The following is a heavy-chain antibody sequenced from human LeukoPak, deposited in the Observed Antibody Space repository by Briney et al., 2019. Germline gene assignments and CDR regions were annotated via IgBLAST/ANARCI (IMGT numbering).Heavy chain of an antibody. D-gene: IGHD6-13*01. V-gene: IGHV4-59*08. Sequence: PSETLSLTCTVSGGSISSYYWSWIRQPPGKGLEWIGYIYYSGSTNYNPSLKSRVTISVDTSKNQFSLKLSSVTAADTAVYYCASASRGYSSSWYGPSFPFDYWGQGTLVTVSS. CDR3: ASASRGYSSSWYGPSFPFDY. CDR1: GGSISSYY. CDR2: IYYSGST. J-gene: IGHJ4*02.